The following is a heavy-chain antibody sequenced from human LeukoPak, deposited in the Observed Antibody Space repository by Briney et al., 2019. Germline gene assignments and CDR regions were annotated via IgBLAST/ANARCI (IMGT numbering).Heavy chain of an antibody. J-gene: IGHJ6*03. CDR3: ARGEQQLWAYYYYMDV. Sequence: SCAASGFTFTSYAMHWVRQAPGQRLEWMGWINAGNGNTKYSQKFQGRAAITRDTSASTAYMELSSLRSEDTAVYYCARGEQQLWAYYYYMDVWGKGTTVTVSS. D-gene: IGHD5-18*01. CDR2: INAGNGNT. CDR1: GFTFTSYA. V-gene: IGHV1-3*01.